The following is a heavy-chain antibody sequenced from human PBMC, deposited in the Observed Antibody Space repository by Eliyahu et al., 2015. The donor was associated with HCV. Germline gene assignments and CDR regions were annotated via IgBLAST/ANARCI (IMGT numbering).Heavy chain of an antibody. Sequence: EVQLVESGEGLVQPGGSLRLSCAASGFTFSSYAMHWVRQAPGKGLECVSAINSNGGSTYYADSVKGRFTISRDNSKNTLYLQMGSLRVEDTAVYYCAKEGDGYFDYWGQGTLVTVSS. V-gene: IGHV3-64*02. CDR3: AKEGDGYFDY. CDR1: GFTFSSYA. D-gene: IGHD3-10*01. J-gene: IGHJ4*02. CDR2: INSNGGST.